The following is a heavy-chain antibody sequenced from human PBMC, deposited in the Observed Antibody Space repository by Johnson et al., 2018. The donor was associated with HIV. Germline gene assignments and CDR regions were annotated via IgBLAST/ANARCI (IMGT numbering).Heavy chain of an antibody. CDR1: GFTFSSYA. D-gene: IGHD6-6*01. CDR3: AFIEYSSLDAFDI. V-gene: IGHV3-23*04. CDR2: ISGSGGST. Sequence: VQLVESGGGVVRPGGSLRLSCAASGFTFSSYAMSWVRQAPGKGLEWVSAISGSGGSTYYADSVKGRFSISRDNAKSSVYLQMNSLRAEDTAVYYCAFIEYSSLDAFDIWGQGTMVTVSS. J-gene: IGHJ3*02.